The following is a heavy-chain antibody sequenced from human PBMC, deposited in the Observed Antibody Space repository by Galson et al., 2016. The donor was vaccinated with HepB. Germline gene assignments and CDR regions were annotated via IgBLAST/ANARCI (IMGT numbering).Heavy chain of an antibody. V-gene: IGHV3-43*01. D-gene: IGHD4-23*01. CDR2: ITGDRANA. J-gene: IGHJ4*02. Sequence: SLRLSCAASGFTFGTYTMHWIRQAPGEGLQWVSLITGDRANAYYADSVKGRFTISRDNRKNALYLQMNSLRTEDTALYYCAKEHGGYSGFDYWGQGTLVIVSS. CDR3: AKEHGGYSGFDY. CDR1: GFTFGTYT.